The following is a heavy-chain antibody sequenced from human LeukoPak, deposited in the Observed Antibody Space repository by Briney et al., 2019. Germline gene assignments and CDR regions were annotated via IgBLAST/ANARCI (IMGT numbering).Heavy chain of an antibody. CDR1: GFTFSSYA. Sequence: GRSLRLSCAASGFTFSSYAMHWVRQAPGKGLEWVAVISYDGSNKYYADSVKGRFTISRDNSKNTLYLQMNSLRAEDTAVYYCAASEPLIGEVGFVYWGQGTLVTVSS. J-gene: IGHJ4*02. V-gene: IGHV3-30-3*01. D-gene: IGHD7-27*01. CDR3: AASEPLIGEVGFVY. CDR2: ISYDGSNK.